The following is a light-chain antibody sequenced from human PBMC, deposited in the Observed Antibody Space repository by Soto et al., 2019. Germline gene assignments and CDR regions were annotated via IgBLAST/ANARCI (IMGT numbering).Light chain of an antibody. CDR3: DSYTSSRAYV. CDR1: SSDVGGYNY. Sequence: QSALTQPASVSGSPGQLITISCTGTSSDVGGYNYVSWYQQQAGKAPKLIIHEVSNRPSGVSNRFSGSKSGNTASLTISGLQAEDEADYYCDSYTSSRAYVFGIGTKLTVL. CDR2: EVS. J-gene: IGLJ1*01. V-gene: IGLV2-14*01.